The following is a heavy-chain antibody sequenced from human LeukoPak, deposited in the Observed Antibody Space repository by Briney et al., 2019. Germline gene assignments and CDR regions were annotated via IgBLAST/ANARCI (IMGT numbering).Heavy chain of an antibody. J-gene: IGHJ4*02. CDR1: GFTFSSYA. CDR2: IYSGGST. D-gene: IGHD2-21*02. V-gene: IGHV3-53*01. CDR3: ARTHYCGGDCYSRSY. Sequence: GGSLRLSCAASGFTFSSYAMSWVRQAPGKGLEWVSVIYSGGSTYYADSVKGRFTISRDNSKNTLYLQMNSLRAEDTAVYYCARTHYCGGDCYSRSYWGQGTLVTVSS.